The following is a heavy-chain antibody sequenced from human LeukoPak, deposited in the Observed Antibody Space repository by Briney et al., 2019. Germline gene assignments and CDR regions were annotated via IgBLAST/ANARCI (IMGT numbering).Heavy chain of an antibody. J-gene: IGHJ4*02. CDR1: GFIFSTYW. CDR2: IFPSGGEI. V-gene: IGHV3-23*01. D-gene: IGHD2-8*02. Sequence: QPGGSLRLSCAASGFIFSTYWMTWVRQAPGKGLEWVSSIFPSGGEIHYADSVRGRFTISRDNSKSTLSLQMNSLRAEDTAIYYCATYRQVLLPFESWGQGTLVTVSS. CDR3: ATYRQVLLPFES.